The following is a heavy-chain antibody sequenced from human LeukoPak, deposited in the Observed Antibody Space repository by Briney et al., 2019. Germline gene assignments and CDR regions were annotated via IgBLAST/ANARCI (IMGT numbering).Heavy chain of an antibody. V-gene: IGHV4-59*08. CDR2: IYYSGST. CDR1: GGSISGYY. J-gene: IGHJ4*02. D-gene: IGHD3-22*01. CDR3: ARVSMVYYDSSGYPDY. Sequence: AVTLSLTCSVWGGSISGYYWRWIRQPPGKGLEWIGYIYYSGSTNYNPSLQSRVTISVDTSKNQFSLKLSSVTAADTAVYYCARVSMVYYDSSGYPDYWGQGTLVTVSS.